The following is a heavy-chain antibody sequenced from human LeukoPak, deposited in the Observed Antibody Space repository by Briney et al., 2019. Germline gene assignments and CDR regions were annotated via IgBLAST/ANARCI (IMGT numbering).Heavy chain of an antibody. Sequence: GGSLRLSCAASGFTFSSYGMHWVRQAPGKGLEWVAVIWYDGSNKYYADSVKGRFTISRDNSKNTLYLQMGSLRAEDMAVYYCARDIGVWELHVFDYWGQGTLVTVSS. CDR1: GFTFSSYG. J-gene: IGHJ4*02. V-gene: IGHV3-33*01. CDR2: IWYDGSNK. D-gene: IGHD1-26*01. CDR3: ARDIGVWELHVFDY.